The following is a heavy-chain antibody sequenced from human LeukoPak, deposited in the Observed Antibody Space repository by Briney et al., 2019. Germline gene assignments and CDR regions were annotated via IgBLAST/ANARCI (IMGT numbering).Heavy chain of an antibody. CDR1: GYTFTSYG. V-gene: IGHV1-18*01. Sequence: ASVKVSCKASGYTFTSYGISWVRQAPGQGLEWMGWISAYNGNTNYAQKLQGRVTMTTDTSTSTAYMELRSLRSDDTAVYYCARCQVYSSSWYYVYDPVGFDYWGRGTLVTVSS. D-gene: IGHD6-13*01. J-gene: IGHJ4*02. CDR3: ARCQVYSSSWYYVYDPVGFDY. CDR2: ISAYNGNT.